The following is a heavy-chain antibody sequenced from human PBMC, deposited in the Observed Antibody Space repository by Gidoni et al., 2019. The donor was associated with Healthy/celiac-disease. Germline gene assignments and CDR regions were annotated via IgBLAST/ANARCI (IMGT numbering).Heavy chain of an antibody. V-gene: IGHV2-26*01. Sequence: QVTLKESGSVLVKPTETLTLTCTVSGFSLSHARMGVSWIRQPPGKALEWLAHIFSNDEKSYSTSLKSRLTISKDTSKSQVVLTMTNMDPVDTATYYCARIMGRYFDWLLPNWFDPWGQGTLVTVSS. J-gene: IGHJ5*02. D-gene: IGHD3-9*01. CDR3: ARIMGRYFDWLLPNWFDP. CDR1: GFSLSHARMG. CDR2: IFSNDEK.